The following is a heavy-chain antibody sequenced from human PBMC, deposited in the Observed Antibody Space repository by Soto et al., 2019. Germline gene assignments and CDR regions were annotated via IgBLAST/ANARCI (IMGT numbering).Heavy chain of an antibody. CDR1: GFTVSSNY. D-gene: IGHD6-6*01. V-gene: IGHV3-66*01. CDR3: ARDRLSRLDIAARPRWAFDI. J-gene: IGHJ3*02. Sequence: GESLKISCAASGFTVSSNYMSWVRQAPGKGLEWVSVIYSGGSTYYADSVKGRFTISRDNSKNTLYLQMNSLRAEDTAVYYCARDRLSRLDIAARPRWAFDIWGQWTMVTVSS. CDR2: IYSGGST.